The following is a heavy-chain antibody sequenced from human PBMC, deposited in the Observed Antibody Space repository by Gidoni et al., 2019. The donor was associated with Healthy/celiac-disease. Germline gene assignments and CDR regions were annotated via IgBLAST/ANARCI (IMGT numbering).Heavy chain of an antibody. Sequence: QVQLVQSGAEVKKLGASVKVSCKASGYPFTGYYMHWVRQAPGRVLEWMGWINPNSGGTNYAQKFQGRVTMTRDTSISTAYMELSRLRSDYTAVYYCAAEGIAVADTIDYWGQGTLVTVSS. V-gene: IGHV1-2*02. CDR3: AAEGIAVADTIDY. CDR1: GYPFTGYY. CDR2: INPNSGGT. D-gene: IGHD6-19*01. J-gene: IGHJ4*02.